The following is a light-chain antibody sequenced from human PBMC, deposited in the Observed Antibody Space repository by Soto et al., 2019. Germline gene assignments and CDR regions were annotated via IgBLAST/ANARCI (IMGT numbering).Light chain of an antibody. CDR2: KVS. CDR1: QSLVHSDGIAY. CDR3: MPRSRSMRI. Sequence: VVLAQSPLSLPVTLGQPASISCRSNQSLVHSDGIAYFSWFQQRPGRSPRRLIYKVSNRDSGVPARFSGSGSGTDFALKISRVEAGDFAVYHCMPRSRSMRIFGQVIGL. J-gene: IGKJ5*01. V-gene: IGKV2-30*02.